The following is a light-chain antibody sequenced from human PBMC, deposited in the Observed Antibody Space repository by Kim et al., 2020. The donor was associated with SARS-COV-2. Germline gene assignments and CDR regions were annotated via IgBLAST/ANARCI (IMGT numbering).Light chain of an antibody. J-gene: IGLJ1*01. Sequence: GQPRTTASQSTSESVGNSISVSWYQQHPGKAPKLTIYEVTKRPAGVPDRFSGSKSGNTASLTVSGLQAEDEAEYYCSSYAGSNNYVSGTGTKVTVL. CDR1: SESVGNSIS. V-gene: IGLV2-8*01. CDR3: SSYAGSNNYV. CDR2: EVT.